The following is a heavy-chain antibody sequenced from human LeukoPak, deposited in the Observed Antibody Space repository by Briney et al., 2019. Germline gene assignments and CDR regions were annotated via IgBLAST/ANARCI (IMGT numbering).Heavy chain of an antibody. CDR3: ARDPARSTSFLMDV. V-gene: IGHV1-18*01. CDR1: GYTFTSYG. CDR2: ISAYNGNT. J-gene: IGHJ6*02. D-gene: IGHD2-2*01. Sequence: ASVKVSCKASGYTFTSYGISWVRQAPGQGLEWMGWISAYNGNTNYAQKLQGRVTMTTDTSTSTAYMELRSLRSDDTAVYYCARDPARSTSFLMDVWGQGTTVTVSS.